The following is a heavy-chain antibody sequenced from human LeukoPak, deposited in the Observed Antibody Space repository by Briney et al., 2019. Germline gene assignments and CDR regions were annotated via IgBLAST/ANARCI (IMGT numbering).Heavy chain of an antibody. Sequence: GGSRRLSCAASGFTFSDAWMNWVRQAPGKGLEWVGRIKSKTDGGTIDYAAPVKGRFTISRDDSKNTLYLQMNSLKTEDTAVYYCTTECLYYYGSGSYRLDYFDYWGQGTLVTVSS. V-gene: IGHV3-15*01. CDR3: TTECLYYYGSGSYRLDYFDY. CDR1: GFTFSDAW. D-gene: IGHD3-10*01. J-gene: IGHJ4*02. CDR2: IKSKTDGGTI.